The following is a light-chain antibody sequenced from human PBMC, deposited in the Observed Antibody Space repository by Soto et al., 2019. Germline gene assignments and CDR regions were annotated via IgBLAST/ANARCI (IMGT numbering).Light chain of an antibody. V-gene: IGLV7-46*01. CDR1: TGPVTSGHY. CDR3: LLFYGGVRV. CDR2: DTS. Sequence: QAVVTQEPSLTVSPGGTVTLTCGSSTGPVTSGHYPYWLQQKPGQAPRTLIYDTSNIVSWTPARFSGSLLGGKAALTLSGAEPEDEAEYYCLLFYGGVRVFGGGTQLTVL. J-gene: IGLJ3*02.